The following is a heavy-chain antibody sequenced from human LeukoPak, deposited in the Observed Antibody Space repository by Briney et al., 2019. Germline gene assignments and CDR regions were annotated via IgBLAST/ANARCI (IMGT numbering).Heavy chain of an antibody. CDR1: GGTFSSYA. J-gene: IGHJ6*02. V-gene: IGHV1-69*10. CDR2: TIPILGIA. Sequence: VKVSCKASGGTFSSYAISWVRQAPGQGLEWMGRTIPILGIANYAQKFQGRVTITADKSTSTAYMELSSLRSEDTAVYYCARDILTGYYIYYYGMDVWGQGTTVTVSS. CDR3: ARDILTGYYIYYYGMDV. D-gene: IGHD3-9*01.